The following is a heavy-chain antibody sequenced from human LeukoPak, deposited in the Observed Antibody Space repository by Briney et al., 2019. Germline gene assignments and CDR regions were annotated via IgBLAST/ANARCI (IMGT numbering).Heavy chain of an antibody. V-gene: IGHV1-18*01. CDR3: ASSSVAGTVDY. CDR2: ISAYNGNT. CDR1: GYTFTSSG. J-gene: IGHJ4*02. D-gene: IGHD6-19*01. Sequence: ASVKVSRKASGYTFTSSGISWVRQAPGQGLEWMGWISAYNGNTNYAQKLQGRVTMTTDTSTSTAYMELSSLRSEDTAVYYCASSSVAGTVDYWGQGTLVTVSS.